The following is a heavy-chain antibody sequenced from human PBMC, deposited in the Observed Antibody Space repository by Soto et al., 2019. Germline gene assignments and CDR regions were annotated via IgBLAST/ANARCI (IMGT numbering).Heavy chain of an antibody. V-gene: IGHV3-23*01. J-gene: IGHJ2*01. CDR3: ARKVSGSTGRPDLWYFDL. CDR2: ISGGGDAT. CDR1: GFTFSGYA. Sequence: EVQLLDSGGGLVQPGGSLRLSCAASGFTFSGYALTWVRQAPGKGLERVSAISGGGDATFYADSVKGRFTISRDNSKNTLDLQMNTLRAEDTAVYYCARKVSGSTGRPDLWYFDLWGRGTRVTVSS. D-gene: IGHD3-10*01.